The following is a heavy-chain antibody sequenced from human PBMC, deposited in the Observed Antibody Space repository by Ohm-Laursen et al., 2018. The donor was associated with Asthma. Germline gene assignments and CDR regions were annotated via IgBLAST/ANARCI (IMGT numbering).Heavy chain of an antibody. CDR2: IYYSGST. J-gene: IGHJ6*02. CDR3: ARDSGSNEAMDV. V-gene: IGHV4-59*01. D-gene: IGHD1-26*01. CDR1: GGSISSYY. Sequence: TLSLTCTVSGGSISSYYWSWIRQPPGKGLEWIGYIYYSGSTKSNPSPKSRVTISVDSKNQFSLNLSSVRAADTAVYYCARDSGSNEAMDVWGQGTTVTVSS.